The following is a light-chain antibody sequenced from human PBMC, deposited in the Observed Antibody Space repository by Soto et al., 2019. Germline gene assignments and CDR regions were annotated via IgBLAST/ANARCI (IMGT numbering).Light chain of an antibody. J-gene: IGKJ1*01. CDR1: QSISTW. V-gene: IGKV1-5*03. Sequence: DIQLTQSPSTLSASVGDRVTITCRASQSISTWLAWYQQEPGKAPKLLIHKASSLQSGVPSSFSGSGPGTDFTFTITSRNPDDFATYYGNQYNSYSPPFGQGTRGEIK. CDR3: NQYNSYSPP. CDR2: KAS.